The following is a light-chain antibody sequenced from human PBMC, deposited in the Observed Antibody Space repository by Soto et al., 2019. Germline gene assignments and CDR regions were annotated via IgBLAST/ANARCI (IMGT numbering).Light chain of an antibody. V-gene: IGKV3-15*01. CDR1: QSVSSK. J-gene: IGKJ1*01. Sequence: EIVMTQAPAPLSVSPGGGATVSCRASQSVSSKLAWYQQKPGQAPRLLIYGASTRATGIPARFSGSGSGTEFTLIISSLQSEDSAVYYCQQYNSWLWTFGQGTKVDIK. CDR3: QQYNSWLWT. CDR2: GAS.